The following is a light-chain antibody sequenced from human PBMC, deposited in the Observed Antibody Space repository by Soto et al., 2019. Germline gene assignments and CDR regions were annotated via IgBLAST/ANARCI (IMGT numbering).Light chain of an antibody. V-gene: IGKV1-39*01. CDR3: QRGYSAPWT. CDR2: DAS. CDR1: QSISPY. Sequence: DIQMNKSPSSLAASVGAIVTITCRASQSISPYLNWYQQKPGKAPKVLIFDASRLKSGVASRVSGRGSGKDLTITISSLQPGDSATHYFQRGYSAPWTIGQGCKGQLK. J-gene: IGKJ1*01.